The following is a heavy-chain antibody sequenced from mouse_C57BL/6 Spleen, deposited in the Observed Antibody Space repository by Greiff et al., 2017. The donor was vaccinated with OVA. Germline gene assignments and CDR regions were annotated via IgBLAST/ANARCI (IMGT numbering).Heavy chain of an antibody. D-gene: IGHD3-3*01. J-gene: IGHJ2*01. CDR1: GYTFTSYW. CDR2: IYPSDSET. Sequence: VQLQQPGAELVRPGSSVKLSCKASGYTFTSYWMDWVKQRPGQGLEWIGNIYPSDSETHYNQKFKDKATLTVDKSSSTAYMQLSSLTSEDSAVYYCARRAGTGYWGQGTTLTVSS. CDR3: ARRAGTGY. V-gene: IGHV1-61*01.